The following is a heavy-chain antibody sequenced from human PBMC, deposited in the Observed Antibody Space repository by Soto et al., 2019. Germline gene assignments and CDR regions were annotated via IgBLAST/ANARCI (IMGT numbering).Heavy chain of an antibody. D-gene: IGHD6-19*01. CDR2: IYHSGST. CDR1: GYSISSGYY. CDR3: ARGGGYSSGWFPRKYYFDY. Sequence: SEKLSLACAVSGYSISSGYYWGWIRQPPGKGLGWIGSIYHSGSTYYNPSLKSRVTISVDTSKNQFSLKLSSVTAADTAVYYCARGGGYSSGWFPRKYYFDYWGQGTLVTVS. J-gene: IGHJ4*02. V-gene: IGHV4-38-2*01.